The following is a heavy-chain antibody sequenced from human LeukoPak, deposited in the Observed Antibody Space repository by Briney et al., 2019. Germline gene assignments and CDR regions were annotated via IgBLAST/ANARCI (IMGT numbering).Heavy chain of an antibody. CDR3: AKDLLPSSYYYDSSGYDY. CDR1: GFTFSSYA. D-gene: IGHD3-22*01. Sequence: GGSLRLSCAASGFTFSSYAMSWVRQAPGKGLEWVSAISGSGGSTYYADSVKGRFTISRDNSKNTLYLQMNSLRAEDTAVYYCAKDLLPSSYYYDSSGYDYWGQGTLVIVSS. V-gene: IGHV3-23*01. CDR2: ISGSGGST. J-gene: IGHJ4*02.